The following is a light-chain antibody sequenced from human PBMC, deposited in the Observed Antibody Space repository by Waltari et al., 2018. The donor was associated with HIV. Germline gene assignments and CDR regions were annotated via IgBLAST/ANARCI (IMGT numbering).Light chain of an antibody. CDR3: HCTDSSLMGPVV. CDR2: GNN. CDR1: RSNIGAGHD. V-gene: IGLV1-40*01. Sequence: QSVLTQPPSVSGAPGQRVTIPCTGNRSNIGAGHDVHWYRQLPGTAPKFLISGNNFRPSGVPDRFSGSKSGTSASLVITGLQADDEAVYYCHCTDSSLMGPVVFGGGTKLTV. J-gene: IGLJ2*01.